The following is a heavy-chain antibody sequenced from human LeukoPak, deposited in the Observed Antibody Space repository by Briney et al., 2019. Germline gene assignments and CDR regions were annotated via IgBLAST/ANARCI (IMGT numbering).Heavy chain of an antibody. CDR2: IYPSGST. CDR3: ANYMRIVHYYKDV. CDR1: GGFFDIKY. Sequence: SDTLSLTCSVSGGFFDIKYWSWIRQPRGKALVGIGHIYPSGSTNFNPSLRSRVAMSIDTSKNQFSLKVCSVTAADTAVYYCANYMRIVHYYKDVWGKGTTVIVSS. D-gene: IGHD4-11*01. V-gene: IGHV4-4*09. J-gene: IGHJ6*03.